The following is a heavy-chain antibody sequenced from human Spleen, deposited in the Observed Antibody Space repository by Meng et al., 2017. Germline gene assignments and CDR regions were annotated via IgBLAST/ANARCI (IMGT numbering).Heavy chain of an antibody. Sequence: QVQLVQSGAEVKKPGASVRVSCKASGYTFASYGISWVRQAPRQGLEWMGWFVNNGDTYSAQKFQGRVTMTTDTHTSTAFMELRSLRSDDTAVYYCARGTPGRSYSDYWGQGTLVTVSS. D-gene: IGHD3-10*01. CDR1: GYTFASYG. J-gene: IGHJ4*02. CDR2: FVNNGDT. V-gene: IGHV1-18*01. CDR3: ARGTPGRSYSDY.